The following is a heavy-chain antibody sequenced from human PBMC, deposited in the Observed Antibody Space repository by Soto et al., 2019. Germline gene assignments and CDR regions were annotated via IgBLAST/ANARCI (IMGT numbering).Heavy chain of an antibody. CDR3: AREEAAAAGGTLDY. Sequence: QVQLVESGGGVVQPGRSLRLSCAASGFTFSSYAMYWVRQAPGKGLEWVAVISYDGSNKYYADSVKGRFTISRDNSKNTLYLQMNSLRAEDTAVYYCAREEAAAAGGTLDYWGQGTLVTVSS. D-gene: IGHD6-13*01. V-gene: IGHV3-30-3*01. CDR1: GFTFSSYA. J-gene: IGHJ4*02. CDR2: ISYDGSNK.